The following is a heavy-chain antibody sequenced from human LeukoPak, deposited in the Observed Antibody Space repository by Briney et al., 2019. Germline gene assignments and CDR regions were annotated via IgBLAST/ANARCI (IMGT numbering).Heavy chain of an antibody. CDR1: RGSLSTYY. CDR2: IHSSGTT. Sequence: PSETLSLTCTISRGSLSTYYWSWIRQPPGKGLEWIGYIHSSGTTHYNPSLKSRVTTSLDTSTTQCSLTLSSVTAADTAVYYCARLGSYSDHWGQGTLVTVSS. J-gene: IGHJ5*02. CDR3: ARLGSYSDH. V-gene: IGHV4-4*09. D-gene: IGHD1-26*01.